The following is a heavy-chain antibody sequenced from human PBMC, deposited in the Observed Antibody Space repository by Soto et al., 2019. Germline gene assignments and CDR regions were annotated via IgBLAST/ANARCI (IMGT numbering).Heavy chain of an antibody. Sequence: GASVKVSCKASGYTFTSYFMHWVRQAPGQGLEWMGIINPSGGSTSYAQKFQGRVTMTRDTSTSTVYMELSSLRSEDTDVYYCARDYYAISRYPSSPRYWGQGPLRTGSS. CDR2: INPSGGST. CDR1: GYTFTSYF. V-gene: IGHV1-46*01. D-gene: IGHD2-8*01. CDR3: ARDYYAISRYPSSPRY. J-gene: IGHJ4*02.